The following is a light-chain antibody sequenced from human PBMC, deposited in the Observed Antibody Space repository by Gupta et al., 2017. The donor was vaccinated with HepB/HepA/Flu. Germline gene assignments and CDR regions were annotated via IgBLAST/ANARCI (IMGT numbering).Light chain of an antibody. CDR1: SSDVGGYNY. V-gene: IGLV2-14*03. CDR2: DVS. CDR3: SSYTSSSTLVV. Sequence: QSALTQPASVSGSPGQSITTSCTGTSSDVGGYNYVSWYQQHPGKAPKLMIYDVSNRPSGVSNRFSGSKSGNTASLTISGLQAEDVADYYCSSYTSSSTLVVFGGGTKLTVL. J-gene: IGLJ2*01.